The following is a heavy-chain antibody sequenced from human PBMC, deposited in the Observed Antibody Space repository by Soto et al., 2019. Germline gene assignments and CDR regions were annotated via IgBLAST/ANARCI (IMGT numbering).Heavy chain of an antibody. CDR2: IHDSGST. Sequence: SQTLSLTCAVSGASIGTSNWWSWVRQSPGKGLEWIGEIHDSGSTESNPSLKSRVTISLDKSKNQFSLKLSSVTAADTAVYYCARDNNYDSSGLIDYWGQGTLVTVSS. J-gene: IGHJ4*02. D-gene: IGHD3-22*01. CDR3: ARDNNYDSSGLIDY. CDR1: GASIGTSNW. V-gene: IGHV4-4*02.